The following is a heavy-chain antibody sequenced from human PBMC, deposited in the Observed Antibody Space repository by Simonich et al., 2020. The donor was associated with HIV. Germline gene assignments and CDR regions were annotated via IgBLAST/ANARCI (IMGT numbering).Heavy chain of an antibody. J-gene: IGHJ3*02. Sequence: QVQLVQSGAEVKKPGASVKVSCKASGYTFTDYNIHWVRQAHGQGLEWRGRVNPNSGGTDYPQKFQGRVTMTRDKSITTAYMELSRLRSDDTAFYYCATHGPGSYSSALDIWGQGTMVTVSS. CDR1: GYTFTDYN. D-gene: IGHD1-26*01. CDR3: ATHGPGSYSSALDI. CDR2: VNPNSGGT. V-gene: IGHV1-2*06.